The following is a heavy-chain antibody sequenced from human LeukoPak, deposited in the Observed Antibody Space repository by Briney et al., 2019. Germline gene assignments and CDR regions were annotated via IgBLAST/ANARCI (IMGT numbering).Heavy chain of an antibody. Sequence: GGSLRLSCAASGFTFSSYSMNWVRQAPGKGLEWVSSISSSSSYIYYADSVKGRFTISRDNAKNSLYLQMNNLRAEDTAVYYCARGFGIAAAGTSGRSRAFQHWGQGTLVTVSS. CDR1: GFTFSSYS. D-gene: IGHD6-13*01. V-gene: IGHV3-21*01. CDR3: ARGFGIAAAGTSGRSRAFQH. CDR2: ISSSSSYI. J-gene: IGHJ1*01.